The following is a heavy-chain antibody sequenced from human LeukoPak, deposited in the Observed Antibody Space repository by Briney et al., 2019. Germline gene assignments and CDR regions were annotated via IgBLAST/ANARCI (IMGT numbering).Heavy chain of an antibody. CDR3: ARHSGNYPFDY. V-gene: IGHV4-4*02. D-gene: IGHD1-26*01. CDR2: IYHSGST. J-gene: IGHJ4*02. Sequence: SGTLSLTCAVSGGSISSSNWWSWVRQPPGKGRKWIGEIYHSGSTNYSPSLKSRVTISVDKSKNQFSLKLNSVTAADTAVCYCARHSGNYPFDYWGRGTLVTVSS. CDR1: GGSISSSNW.